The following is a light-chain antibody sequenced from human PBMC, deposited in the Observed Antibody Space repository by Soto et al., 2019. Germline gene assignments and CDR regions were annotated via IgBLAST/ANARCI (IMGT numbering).Light chain of an antibody. J-gene: IGLJ1*01. CDR2: EVS. CDR3: SSYAGSNNYV. CDR1: SSDVGGYNY. Sequence: QSVLTQPPSASGSPGQSVTISCTGTSSDVGGYNYVSWYQHHAGKAPKLIIYEVSKRPSDVPDRFSASKSGNTASLTVSGLQTEDEADYYCSSYAGSNNYVFGIGTKVTVL. V-gene: IGLV2-8*01.